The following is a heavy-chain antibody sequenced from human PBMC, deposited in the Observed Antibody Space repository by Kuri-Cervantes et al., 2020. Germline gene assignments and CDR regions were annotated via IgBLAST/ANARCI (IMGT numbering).Heavy chain of an antibody. CDR2: IFSNDEK. Sequence: SGPTLVKPTETLTLTCTVSGFSLSNARMGVSWIRQPPGKALEWLAHIFSNDEKSYSTSLKSRLTISKDTSKSQVVLTMTNMDPVDTATYYCAHSLWFGEFHDYWGQGTLVTVSS. D-gene: IGHD3-10*01. CDR1: GFSLSNARMG. CDR3: AHSLWFGEFHDY. J-gene: IGHJ4*02. V-gene: IGHV2-26*01.